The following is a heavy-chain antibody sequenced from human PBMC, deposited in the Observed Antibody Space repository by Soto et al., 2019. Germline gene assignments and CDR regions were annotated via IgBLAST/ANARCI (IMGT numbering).Heavy chain of an antibody. CDR3: AKVTGTGHFDY. J-gene: IGHJ4*02. CDR1: GFTFSSYA. V-gene: IGHV3-23*01. Sequence: GGSLRLSCAASGFTFSSYAMSWVRQAPGKGLQWVSFISGSGGITYYADSVKGRFTISRDNSKNTLYLQMNSLRAEDTAVYYCAKVTGTGHFDYWGQGALVTVSS. D-gene: IGHD1-1*01. CDR2: ISGSGGIT.